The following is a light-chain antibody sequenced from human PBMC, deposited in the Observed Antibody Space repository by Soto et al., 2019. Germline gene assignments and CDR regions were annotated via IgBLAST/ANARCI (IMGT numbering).Light chain of an antibody. CDR3: SSYTTSTTLI. V-gene: IGLV2-14*03. CDR1: RSDVGRYKL. Sequence: QSVLTQPASVSGSPGQSITISCTGTRSDVGRYKLVSWYQQHPGKAPKLMIYDVSNRPSGVSNRFSGSKSGNTASLTISGLQAEDEADYYCSSYTTSTTLIFGGGTKLTVL. CDR2: DVS. J-gene: IGLJ2*01.